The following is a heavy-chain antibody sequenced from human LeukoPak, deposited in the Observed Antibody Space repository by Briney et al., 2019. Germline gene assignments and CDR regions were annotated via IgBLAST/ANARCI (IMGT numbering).Heavy chain of an antibody. D-gene: IGHD6-13*01. CDR1: GGSISNHY. Sequence: SETLSLTCTVSGGSISNHYWGWIRQPPGKGLEWIGSIYYSGSTYYNPSLKSRVTISVDTSKNQFSLKLSSVTAADTAVYYCARDRGRSSWYPALGYWGQGTLVTVSS. V-gene: IGHV4-39*07. CDR2: IYYSGST. CDR3: ARDRGRSSWYPALGY. J-gene: IGHJ4*02.